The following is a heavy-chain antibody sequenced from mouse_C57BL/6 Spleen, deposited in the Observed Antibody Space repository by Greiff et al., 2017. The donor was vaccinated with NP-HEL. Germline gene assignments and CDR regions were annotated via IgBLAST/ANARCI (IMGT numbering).Heavy chain of an antibody. Sequence: VQLQQSGAELVKPGASVKLSCKASGYTFTSYWMHWVKQRPGQGLEWIGMIHPNSGSTNYNEKFKSKATLTVDKSSSTAYMQLSSLTSEDSAVYYGASYYYGSSPFDYWGQGTTLTVSS. J-gene: IGHJ2*01. CDR1: GYTFTSYW. CDR2: IHPNSGST. V-gene: IGHV1-64*01. CDR3: ASYYYGSSPFDY. D-gene: IGHD1-1*01.